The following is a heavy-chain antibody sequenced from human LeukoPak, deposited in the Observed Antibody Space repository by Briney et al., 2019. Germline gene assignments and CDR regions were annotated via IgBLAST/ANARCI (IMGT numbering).Heavy chain of an antibody. Sequence: SVKVSCKASGYTFTSYYMHWVRQAPGQGLEWMGIINPSGGSTSYAQKFQGRVTMTRDTSTSTVYMELSSLRSEDTAVYYCARSYCSSTSCYKEWFDPWGQGTLVTVSS. CDR1: GYTFTSYY. J-gene: IGHJ5*02. D-gene: IGHD2-2*02. CDR3: ARSYCSSTSCYKEWFDP. V-gene: IGHV1-46*01. CDR2: INPSGGST.